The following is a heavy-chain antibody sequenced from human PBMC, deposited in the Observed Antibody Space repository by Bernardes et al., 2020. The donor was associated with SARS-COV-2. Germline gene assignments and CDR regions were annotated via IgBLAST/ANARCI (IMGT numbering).Heavy chain of an antibody. CDR3: ARRFYDSSGYHTFDP. CDR2: LSAYNGNT. J-gene: IGHJ5*02. CDR1: CSTFTRSG. Sequence: ASVKVSCKASCSTFTRSGIMWVRQAPCQGLEWTGWLSAYNGNTNYAQKLQGRVTMTTDTSTSTAYMELRSLRSDDTAVYYCARRFYDSSGYHTFDPWCQGTLVTFSS. D-gene: IGHD3-22*01. V-gene: IGHV1-18*01.